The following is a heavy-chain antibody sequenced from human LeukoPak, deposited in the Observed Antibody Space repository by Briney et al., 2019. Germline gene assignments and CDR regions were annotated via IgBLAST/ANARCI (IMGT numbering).Heavy chain of an antibody. D-gene: IGHD3-16*01. Sequence: GGSLRLSCAASGFSFSNSWMHWVRQAPGKGLVWVSRINSDGTTTYYADSVKGRFTISRDISMNMLYRQVNTLRAEDTALYYCAKDSSLRTSYHGYFDYWGQGTLVTVSS. CDR1: GFSFSNSW. CDR2: INSDGTTT. V-gene: IGHV3-74*01. J-gene: IGHJ4*02. CDR3: AKDSSLRTSYHGYFDY.